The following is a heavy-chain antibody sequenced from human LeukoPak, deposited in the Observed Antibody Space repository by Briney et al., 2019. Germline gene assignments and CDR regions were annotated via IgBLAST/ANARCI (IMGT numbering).Heavy chain of an antibody. Sequence: GGSLRLSCAASGFTFSSYSMNWIRQAPGKGLEWVSSISSSTSYIYYADSVKGRFTISRDNAKNSLYLQMNSLRAEDTAVYYCAGEYCSSTNCYRNYYYGMDVWGQGTTVTVSS. J-gene: IGHJ6*02. CDR1: GFTFSSYS. CDR3: AGEYCSSTNCYRNYYYGMDV. V-gene: IGHV3-21*01. D-gene: IGHD2-2*02. CDR2: ISSSTSYI.